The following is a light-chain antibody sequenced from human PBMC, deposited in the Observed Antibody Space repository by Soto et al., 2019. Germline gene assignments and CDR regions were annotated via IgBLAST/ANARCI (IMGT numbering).Light chain of an antibody. CDR2: LGS. CDR1: QSLLHSNGYNY. V-gene: IGKV2-28*01. Sequence: DIVMTQSPLSLPVTPGEPASISCMSSQSLLHSNGYNYLDWYLQKPGQSPQLLIYLGSNRASGVPDRFSGSGSGTDFTLKISRVEAEDVGVYYCMQAVQTPPTFGQGTKVDIK. CDR3: MQAVQTPPT. J-gene: IGKJ1*01.